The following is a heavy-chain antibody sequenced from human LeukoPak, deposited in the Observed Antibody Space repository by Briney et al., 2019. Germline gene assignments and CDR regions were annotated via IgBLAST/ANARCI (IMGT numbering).Heavy chain of an antibody. CDR3: ARARGYDSGYENYSKNSWFDP. Sequence: SETLSLTCTVSGGSVSSYYWSWIRQPPGKGLEWIGCFSYSGSTNYNPSLKSRVTISVDTSKNHFSLKLSSVAAADTAVYYCARARGYDSGYENYSKNSWFDPWGQGTLVTVSS. CDR2: FSYSGST. J-gene: IGHJ5*02. CDR1: GGSVSSYY. V-gene: IGHV4-59*02. D-gene: IGHD5-12*01.